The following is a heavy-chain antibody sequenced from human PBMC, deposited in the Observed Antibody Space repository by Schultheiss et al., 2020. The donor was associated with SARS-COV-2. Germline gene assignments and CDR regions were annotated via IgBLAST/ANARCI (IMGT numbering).Heavy chain of an antibody. Sequence: SETLSLTCTVSGGSISSYYWSWIRQPPGKGLEWIGEINHSGSTNYNPSLKSRVTISVDTSKNQFSLKLSSVTAADTAVYYCARGGDYMNWFDPWGQGTLVTVSS. J-gene: IGHJ5*02. V-gene: IGHV4-34*01. CDR1: GGSISSYY. CDR3: ARGGDYMNWFDP. D-gene: IGHD4-11*01. CDR2: INHSGST.